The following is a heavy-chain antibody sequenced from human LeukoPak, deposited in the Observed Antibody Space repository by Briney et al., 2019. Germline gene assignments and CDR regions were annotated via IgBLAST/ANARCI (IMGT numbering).Heavy chain of an antibody. CDR1: GYTFTDYY. CDR3: AREAVPPVFAFDI. J-gene: IGHJ3*02. D-gene: IGHD6-19*01. V-gene: IGHV1-46*01. Sequence: ASVKVSCKASGYTFTDYYMHWVRQAPGQGLEWMGIINPSGGSTSYAQKFQGRVTMTRDMSTSTVYMELSSLRSEDTAVYYCAREAVPPVFAFDIWGQGTMVTVSS. CDR2: INPSGGST.